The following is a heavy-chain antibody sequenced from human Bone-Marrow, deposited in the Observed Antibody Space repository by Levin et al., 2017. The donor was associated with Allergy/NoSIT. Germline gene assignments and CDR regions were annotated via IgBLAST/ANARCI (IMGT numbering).Heavy chain of an antibody. D-gene: IGHD5-24*01. V-gene: IGHV3-74*01. CDR1: GFTFSDYW. Sequence: AGGSLRLSCAASGFTFSDYWMHWVRQAPGKGLVWVSRTNEYGSITDYADSVKGRFTISRDNAKSTLSLQMNSLRAEDTAVYYCARDLSERSDYWGQGTLVTVSS. CDR2: TNEYGSIT. J-gene: IGHJ4*02. CDR3: ARDLSERSDY.